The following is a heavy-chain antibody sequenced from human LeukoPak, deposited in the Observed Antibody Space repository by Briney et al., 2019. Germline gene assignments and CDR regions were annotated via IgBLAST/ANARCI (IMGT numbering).Heavy chain of an antibody. CDR3: ARVMYYYDSSGYYHYWYFDL. CDR1: GFTFSDYR. CDR2: TNSDGSST. V-gene: IGHV3-74*01. D-gene: IGHD3-22*01. Sequence: GGSLRLSCEASGFTFSDYRMHWVRQAPGKGLVWVSHTNSDGSSTSYADSVKGRFTISRDNAKNTLYLQMNSLRAEDTAVYYCARVMYYYDSSGYYHYWYFDLWGRGTQVTVSS. J-gene: IGHJ2*01.